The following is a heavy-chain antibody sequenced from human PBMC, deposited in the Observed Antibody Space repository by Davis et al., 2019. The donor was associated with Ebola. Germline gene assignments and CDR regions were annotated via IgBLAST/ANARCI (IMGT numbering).Heavy chain of an antibody. CDR1: GGSISSYY. Sequence: MPSETLSLTCTVSGGSISSYYWSWIRQPPGKGLEWIGYIYYSGSTNYNPSLKSRVTISVDTAKNQFPLKLSSVTAADTAVYYCARRLGGSFHFDYWGQGTLVTVSS. V-gene: IGHV4-59*08. CDR2: IYYSGST. D-gene: IGHD1-26*01. J-gene: IGHJ4*02. CDR3: ARRLGGSFHFDY.